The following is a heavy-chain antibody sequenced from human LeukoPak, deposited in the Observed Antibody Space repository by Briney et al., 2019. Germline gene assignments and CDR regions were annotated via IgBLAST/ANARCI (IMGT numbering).Heavy chain of an antibody. D-gene: IGHD3-22*01. CDR1: GFTFSSNA. CDR3: AREDTSGHYFDKYYFDY. V-gene: IGHV3-48*04. CDR2: ISSSSATM. J-gene: IGHJ4*02. Sequence: GGSLRLSCAASGFTFSSNAMNWVRQAPGKGLEWLSYISSSSATMYYADSVEGRFTISRDNAKNSVYLQMKRLRADDRAVYYCAREDTSGHYFDKYYFDYWGQGILVTVSS.